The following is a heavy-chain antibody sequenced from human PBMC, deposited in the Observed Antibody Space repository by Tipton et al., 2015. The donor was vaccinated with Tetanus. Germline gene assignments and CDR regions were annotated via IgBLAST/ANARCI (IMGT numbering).Heavy chain of an antibody. CDR2: IYKSGNT. Sequence: TLSLTCTVSVGSISSSDYYWSWVRQSPGEGLEWIGHIYKSGNTYYKPSLKSRVAISIDASKNQFSLKLNSMTAADTAVYYCARDVAGITAWPVAFDVWGLGTMVTVSS. CDR3: ARDVAGITAWPVAFDV. J-gene: IGHJ3*01. V-gene: IGHV4-30-4*01. CDR1: VGSISSSDYY. D-gene: IGHD1-14*01.